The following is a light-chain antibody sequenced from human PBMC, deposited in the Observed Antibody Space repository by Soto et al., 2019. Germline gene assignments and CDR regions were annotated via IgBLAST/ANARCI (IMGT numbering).Light chain of an antibody. CDR3: QQRSNWLPIT. Sequence: EIVLTQSPGTLSLSPGERATLSCRASQSVSSSYLAWYQQKPGQAPRLLIYGASSRATGIPDRFSGSWTETDFTLTISSLEPEDFAVYYCQQRSNWLPITFGQGTRLEIK. CDR2: GAS. V-gene: IGKV3D-20*02. CDR1: QSVSSSY. J-gene: IGKJ5*01.